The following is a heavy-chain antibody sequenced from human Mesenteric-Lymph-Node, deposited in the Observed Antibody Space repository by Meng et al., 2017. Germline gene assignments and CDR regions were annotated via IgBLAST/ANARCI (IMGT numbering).Heavy chain of an antibody. J-gene: IGHJ2*01. V-gene: IGHV4-30-4*01. CDR3: ARGQKGYFDL. CDR1: GGSISSGDSY. CDR2: IYYSGST. Sequence: QGQRQESGPGLVKPSQTLSLTCSVSGGSISSGDSYWSWIRQPPGKGLEWIGYIYYSGSTYYNPSLRSRITISVDTSKNQFSLKLSSVTAADTAVYYCARGQKGYFDLWGRGTLVTVFS.